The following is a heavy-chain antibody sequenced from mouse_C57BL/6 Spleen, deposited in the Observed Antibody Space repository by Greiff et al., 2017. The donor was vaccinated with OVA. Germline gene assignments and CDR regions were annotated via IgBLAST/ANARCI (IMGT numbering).Heavy chain of an antibody. CDR1: GYTFTSYW. D-gene: IGHD2-2*01. V-gene: IGHV1-55*01. CDR2: IYPGSGST. J-gene: IGHJ3*01. Sequence: VQLQQPGAELVKPGASVKMSCKASGYTFTSYWITWVKQRPGQGLEWIGDIYPGSGSTNYNEKFKSKATLTVDTSSSTAYMQLSSLTSEDSAVYYGARFGYGQAWFAYWGQGTLVTVSA. CDR3: ARFGYGQAWFAY.